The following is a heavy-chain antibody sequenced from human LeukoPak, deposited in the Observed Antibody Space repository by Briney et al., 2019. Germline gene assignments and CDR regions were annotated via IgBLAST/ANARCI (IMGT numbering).Heavy chain of an antibody. CDR3: ARGETYYYDSSGYYYGY. D-gene: IGHD3-22*01. V-gene: IGHV4-31*03. CDR1: VGSISSGCYY. Sequence: PSESLSLTCTVSVGSISSGCYYWSWIRQHPGKGLEWIGYIYYSGSTYYNPSLKSRVTISVDTSKNQFSLKLSSVTAADTAVYYCARGETYYYDSSGYYYGYWGQGTLVTVSS. J-gene: IGHJ4*02. CDR2: IYYSGST.